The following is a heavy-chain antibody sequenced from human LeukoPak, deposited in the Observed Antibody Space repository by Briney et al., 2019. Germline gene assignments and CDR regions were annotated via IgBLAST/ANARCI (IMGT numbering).Heavy chain of an antibody. CDR2: INHSGST. Sequence: SETLSLTCAVYGGSFSGYYWSWIRQPPGKGLEWIGEINHSGSTNYNPSLKSQVTISVDTSKNQFSLKLSSVTAADTAVYYCARVSMVTDYWGQGTLVTVSS. CDR3: ARVSMVTDY. V-gene: IGHV4-34*01. CDR1: GGSFSGYY. J-gene: IGHJ4*02. D-gene: IGHD5-18*01.